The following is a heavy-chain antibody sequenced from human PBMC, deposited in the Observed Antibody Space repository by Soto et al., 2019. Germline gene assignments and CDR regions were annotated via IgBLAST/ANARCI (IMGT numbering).Heavy chain of an antibody. D-gene: IGHD5-12*01. CDR2: MHHNGNT. CDR1: GHSISSGYY. Sequence: PSETLSLTCAVSGHSISSGYYWGWIRQPPGKGLEWIVNMHHNGNTYYNPSLKSRVTISLDTSKNQFSLKLSAVTAADTAVYYCARGADIMATTGDAFDIWGQGTMVTVSS. J-gene: IGHJ3*02. CDR3: ARGADIMATTGDAFDI. V-gene: IGHV4-38-2*01.